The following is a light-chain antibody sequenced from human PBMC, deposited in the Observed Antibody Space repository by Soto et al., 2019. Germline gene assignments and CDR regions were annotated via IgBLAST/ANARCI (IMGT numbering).Light chain of an antibody. CDR3: QQFHSYPIT. Sequence: DLQMTQSPSSLSSAVGDTVTITFLAGQGISTLLAWYQQKPGKAPKSLIYFASSLQSGVPSRFTGSGSGIDFTLTISSLQPEDFATYYCQQFHSYPITFGQGTRLEIK. J-gene: IGKJ5*01. V-gene: IGKV1D-16*01. CDR1: QGISTL. CDR2: FAS.